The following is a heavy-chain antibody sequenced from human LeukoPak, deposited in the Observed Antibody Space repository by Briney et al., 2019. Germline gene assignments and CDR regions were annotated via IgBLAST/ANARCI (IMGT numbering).Heavy chain of an antibody. Sequence: GGSLRLSCAASGXTFSRYAVSWVRQAPGKGLERVSAISGSGGSTYNADSVKGRFTISRDNSKNTLYLQMNSLRAEDTALYYCAKDSGQLYYYGSGSFDFWGQGTLVTVSS. J-gene: IGHJ4*02. V-gene: IGHV3-23*01. CDR3: AKDSGQLYYYGSGSFDF. CDR1: GXTFSRYA. CDR2: ISGSGGST. D-gene: IGHD3-10*01.